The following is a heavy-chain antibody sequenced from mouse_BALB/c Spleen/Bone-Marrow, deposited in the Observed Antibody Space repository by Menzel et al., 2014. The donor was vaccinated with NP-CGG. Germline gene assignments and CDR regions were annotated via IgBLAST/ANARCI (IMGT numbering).Heavy chain of an antibody. CDR2: INPSNGRT. J-gene: IGHJ4*01. CDR1: GFTFTSYW. CDR3: ARDGNYRYAMDY. V-gene: IGHV1S81*02. D-gene: IGHD2-1*01. Sequence: GDELVKPGASVKLSCMASGFTFTSYWIHWVKQRPGQGPEWIGEINPSNGRTNYNEKFKSKATLTEDKSSSTAYMQLSSLTSEDSAVYYCARDGNYRYAMDYWGQGTSVTVSS.